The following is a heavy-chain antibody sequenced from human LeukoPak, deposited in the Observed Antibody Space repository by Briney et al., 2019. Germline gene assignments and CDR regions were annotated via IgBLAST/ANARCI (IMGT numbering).Heavy chain of an antibody. Sequence: GGSLRLSCAASGFMFRSFEMYWVRQAPGKGLEWVAYISSGASTMYYADSVKGRFTISRDDAKNSLFLRMNSLRAEDTAIYYCALLAVASDFDYWGQGTLVTVSS. CDR2: ISSGASTM. CDR3: ALLAVASDFDY. J-gene: IGHJ4*02. D-gene: IGHD6-19*01. V-gene: IGHV3-48*03. CDR1: GFMFRSFE.